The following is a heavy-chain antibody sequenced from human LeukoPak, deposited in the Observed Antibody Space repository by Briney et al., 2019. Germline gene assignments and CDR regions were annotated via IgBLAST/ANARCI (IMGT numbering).Heavy chain of an antibody. V-gene: IGHV4-39*01. Sequence: SETLSLTCTVSGGSISSSSYYWGWIRQPPGKGLEWIGSIYYSGSTYYNPSLKSRVTISVDTSKNQFSLNLSSVTAADTAVYYCARLSVTMVRGVPKYYYGMDVWGQGTTVTVSS. CDR1: GGSISSSSYY. CDR3: ARLSVTMVRGVPKYYYGMDV. D-gene: IGHD3-10*01. J-gene: IGHJ6*02. CDR2: IYYSGST.